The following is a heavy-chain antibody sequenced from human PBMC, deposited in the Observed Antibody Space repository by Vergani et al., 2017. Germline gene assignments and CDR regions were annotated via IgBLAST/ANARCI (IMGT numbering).Heavy chain of an antibody. D-gene: IGHD3-22*01. CDR3: AKIRVVARWAFDI. J-gene: IGHJ3*02. Sequence: AQLLESGGGLVQPGGSLRLSCVASGFPFSSHGMSWVHQTPGKGPEWVSCISSGGDYTYYSDSVKGRFSVSRDNSKNTLYLQINSLRAEDTAVYFCAKIRVVARWAFDIWGRGTMVTVSS. CDR2: ISSGGDYT. V-gene: IGHV3-23*01. CDR1: GFPFSSHG.